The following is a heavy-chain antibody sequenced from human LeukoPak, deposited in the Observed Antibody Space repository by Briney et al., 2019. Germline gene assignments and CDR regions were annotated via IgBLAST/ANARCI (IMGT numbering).Heavy chain of an antibody. Sequence: GGSLRLSCAASRFTFSSYWMSWVRQAPGKGLEWVANIKEDGSEKYYVDSVKGRFTISRDNAKNSLYLQMNSLRAEDTAVYYCAKGEYSSSSEAFDIWGQGTMVTVSS. CDR3: AKGEYSSSSEAFDI. CDR2: IKEDGSEK. CDR1: RFTFSSYW. V-gene: IGHV3-7*01. D-gene: IGHD6-6*01. J-gene: IGHJ3*02.